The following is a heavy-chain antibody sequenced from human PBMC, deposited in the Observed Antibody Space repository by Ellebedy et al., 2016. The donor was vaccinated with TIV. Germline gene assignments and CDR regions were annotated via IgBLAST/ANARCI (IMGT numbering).Heavy chain of an antibody. CDR3: ATLAGGNPPRREDY. V-gene: IGHV1-46*01. Sequence: ASVKVSCKAVGYTLSRYYVHWVRQAPGQGLEWMGIIDPASDSTTYAQKFQGRLTMTSDTSTRTVYMEVSSLRSEDTAVYYCATLAGGNPPRREDYWGQGTLVAVTS. D-gene: IGHD4-23*01. CDR1: GYTLSRYY. CDR2: IDPASDST. J-gene: IGHJ4*02.